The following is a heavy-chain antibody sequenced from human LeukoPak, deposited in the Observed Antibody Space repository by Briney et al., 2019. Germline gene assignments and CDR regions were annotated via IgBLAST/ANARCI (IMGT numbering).Heavy chain of an antibody. CDR3: ARVRLERHDRYFDY. Sequence: GASVKVSCKASGYTFTGYYMHWVRQAPGQGLEWMGWINPNSGGTNYAQKFQGRVTMTRDTSISTAYMELSRLRSDDTAVYYCARVRLERHDRYFDYWGQGTLVTVSS. J-gene: IGHJ4*02. V-gene: IGHV1-2*02. CDR1: GYTFTGYY. D-gene: IGHD1-1*01. CDR2: INPNSGGT.